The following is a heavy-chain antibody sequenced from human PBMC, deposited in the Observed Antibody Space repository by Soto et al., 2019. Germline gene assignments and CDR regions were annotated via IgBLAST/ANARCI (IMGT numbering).Heavy chain of an antibody. D-gene: IGHD1-7*01. CDR1: GYTFTSYG. J-gene: IGHJ5*02. CDR2: ISAYNGNT. CDR3: ARRKGRTGTTGGPGDEHWFDP. Sequence: GASVKVSCKASGYTFTSYGISWVRQAPGQGLEWMGWISAYNGNTNYAQKLQGRVTMTTDTSTSTAYMELRSLRSDDTAVYYCARRKGRTGTTGGPGDEHWFDPWGQGTLVTAPQ. V-gene: IGHV1-18*01.